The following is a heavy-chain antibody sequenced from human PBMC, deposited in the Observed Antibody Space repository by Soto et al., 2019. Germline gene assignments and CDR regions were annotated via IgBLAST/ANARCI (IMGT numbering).Heavy chain of an antibody. Sequence: VGSLRLSCAASGFTFSNYAMSWVRQAPGKGLEWVSAISGSGGSTYYADSVKGRFTIFRDNSKNTLYLQMSSRRAEDTAVYFCATDQNYDFWSGPPAGGQGTLVTVSS. CDR2: ISGSGGST. D-gene: IGHD3-3*01. J-gene: IGHJ4*02. CDR3: ATDQNYDFWSGPPA. CDR1: GFTFSNYA. V-gene: IGHV3-23*01.